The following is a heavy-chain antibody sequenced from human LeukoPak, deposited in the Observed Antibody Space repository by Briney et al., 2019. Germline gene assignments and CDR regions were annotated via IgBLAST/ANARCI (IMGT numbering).Heavy chain of an antibody. J-gene: IGHJ5*02. CDR2: IYSGGST. CDR3: AKDPDYDFWSGYYIPNWFDP. Sequence: PGGSLRLSCAASGFTVSSNYMSWVRQAPGKGLEWVSVIYSGGSTYYADSVKGRFTISRDNSKNTLYLQMNSLRAEDTAVYYCAKDPDYDFWSGYYIPNWFDPWGQGTLVTVSS. D-gene: IGHD3-3*01. CDR1: GFTVSSNY. V-gene: IGHV3-53*01.